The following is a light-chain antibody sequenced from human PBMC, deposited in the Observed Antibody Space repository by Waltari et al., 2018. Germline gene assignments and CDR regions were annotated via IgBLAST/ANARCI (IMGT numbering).Light chain of an antibody. J-gene: IGKJ1*01. CDR2: GAS. V-gene: IGKV3-20*01. Sequence: EIVLTQSPGTLSLSPGERATLSCRATESVPANYLAWYQQKPGQAPRLLISGASSRAAGIPDSFSGRGSGTDFTLTIARLAPEDFAVYYCQQYGETPWTFGQGTKVDLK. CDR1: ESVPANY. CDR3: QQYGETPWT.